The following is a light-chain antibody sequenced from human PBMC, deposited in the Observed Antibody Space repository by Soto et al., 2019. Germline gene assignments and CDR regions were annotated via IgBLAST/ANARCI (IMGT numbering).Light chain of an antibody. Sequence: EIVLTQSPGTLSLSPGERATLSCRASQSVYSNYLAWYQQKPGQAPRLLIYSASSRATGMPDRFSGSGSGTDFTLTISRLEPEDFAMFYCQQYGSSSYSFGQGTKLEIK. V-gene: IGKV3-20*01. J-gene: IGKJ2*01. CDR2: SAS. CDR3: QQYGSSSYS. CDR1: QSVYSNY.